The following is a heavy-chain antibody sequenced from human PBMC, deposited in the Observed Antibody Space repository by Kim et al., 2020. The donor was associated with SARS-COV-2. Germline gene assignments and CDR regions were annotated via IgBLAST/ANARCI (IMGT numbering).Heavy chain of an antibody. D-gene: IGHD3-10*01. CDR2: ITTYT. Sequence: ASVKVSCKASGYSFTSYAISWVRQAPGQGLEWMGWITTYTNYAQKFQGRVTMTTDTSTSTAYMELRSLRSDDTAVYYCTREDYYCSGNHQFDPWGQGTLV. CDR3: TREDYYCSGNHQFDP. CDR1: GYSFTSYA. V-gene: IGHV1-18*01. J-gene: IGHJ5*02.